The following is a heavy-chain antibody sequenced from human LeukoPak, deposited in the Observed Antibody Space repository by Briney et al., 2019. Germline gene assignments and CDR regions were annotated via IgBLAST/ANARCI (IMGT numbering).Heavy chain of an antibody. Sequence: SETLSLTCAVYGGSFSGYYWSWIRQPPGKGLEWVGEINHSGSTNYNPSLKSRVTISVDTSKNQFSLKLSSVTAADTAVYYCARDRGGDYYFDYWGQGTLVTVSS. CDR2: INHSGST. V-gene: IGHV4-34*01. J-gene: IGHJ4*02. D-gene: IGHD2-21*02. CDR3: ARDRGGDYYFDY. CDR1: GGSFSGYY.